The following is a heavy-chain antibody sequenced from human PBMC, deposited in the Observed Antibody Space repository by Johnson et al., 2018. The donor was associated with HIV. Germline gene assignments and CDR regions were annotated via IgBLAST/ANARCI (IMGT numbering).Heavy chain of an antibody. CDR3: ARDRTSYGWIHDAFDI. D-gene: IGHD3-16*02. Sequence: QVQLVESGGGVVQPGRSLRLSCAASGFTFSSYAMHWVRQAPGKGLEWVSCISGSGGRTYYADSVKGRFSISRDNSKNTVYLQMNSLRTEDTALYYCARDRTSYGWIHDAFDIWGQGTMVTVSS. CDR1: GFTFSSYA. V-gene: IGHV3-NL1*01. J-gene: IGHJ3*02. CDR2: ISGSGGRT.